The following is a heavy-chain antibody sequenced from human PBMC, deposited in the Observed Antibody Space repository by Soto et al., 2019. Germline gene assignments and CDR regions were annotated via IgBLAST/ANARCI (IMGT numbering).Heavy chain of an antibody. Sequence: QVQLVQSGAEVKKPGASVKVSYKASGYTFTGYYMHWVRQAPGQGLEWMGWINPNSGGTNYAQKFQGWVTMTRDTSISKAYMELSRLRSDDTAVYYCARGGSLWFGELSAYYYGMDVWGQGTTVTVSS. CDR3: ARGGSLWFGELSAYYYGMDV. CDR2: INPNSGGT. CDR1: GYTFTGYY. J-gene: IGHJ6*02. D-gene: IGHD3-10*01. V-gene: IGHV1-2*04.